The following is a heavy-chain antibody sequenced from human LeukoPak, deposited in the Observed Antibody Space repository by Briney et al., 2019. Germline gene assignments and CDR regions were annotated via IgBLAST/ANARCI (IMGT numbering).Heavy chain of an antibody. Sequence: ASVKVSCKASGCTFTGYYMHWVRQAPGQGLEWMGWINPNSGGTNYAQKFQGRVTMTRDTSISTAYMELSRLRSDDTAVYYCARDWDIVVVPAAVGHWGQGTLVTVSS. V-gene: IGHV1-2*02. CDR3: ARDWDIVVVPAAVGH. J-gene: IGHJ4*02. CDR1: GCTFTGYY. D-gene: IGHD2-2*01. CDR2: INPNSGGT.